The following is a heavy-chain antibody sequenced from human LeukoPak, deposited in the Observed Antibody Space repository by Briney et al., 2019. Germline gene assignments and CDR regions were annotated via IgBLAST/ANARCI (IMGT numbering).Heavy chain of an antibody. D-gene: IGHD5-24*01. CDR1: GGSISSSSYY. CDR2: IYYSGST. J-gene: IGHJ4*02. V-gene: IGHV4-39*07. Sequence: MPSETLTLTCTVSGGSISSSSYYWGRIRQPPGRGLEWIGSIYYSGSTYYNPSLKRRVTISVDTSKNQFSLKLSSVTAADSAMYYCAARRDGYSHFESWGQGTLVTVFS. CDR3: AARRDGYSHFES.